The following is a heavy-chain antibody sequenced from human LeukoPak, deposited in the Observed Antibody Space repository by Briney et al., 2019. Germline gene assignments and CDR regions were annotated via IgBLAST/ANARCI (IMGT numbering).Heavy chain of an antibody. CDR2: ISSSSSYI. CDR1: GFTFSSYS. J-gene: IGHJ4*02. V-gene: IGHV3-21*01. Sequence: PGGSLRLSCAASGFTFSSYSMNWVRQAPGKGLEWVSSISSSSSYIYYADSVKGRFTISRDNAKNSLYLQMNSLGAEDTAVYYCARFPSDYDSSGYYYVDFDYWGQGTLATVSS. D-gene: IGHD3-22*01. CDR3: ARFPSDYDSSGYYYVDFDY.